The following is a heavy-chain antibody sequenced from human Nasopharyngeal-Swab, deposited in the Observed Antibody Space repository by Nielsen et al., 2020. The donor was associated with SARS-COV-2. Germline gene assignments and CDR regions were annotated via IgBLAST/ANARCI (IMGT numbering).Heavy chain of an antibody. CDR3: AKSGRSGTQYYFYDMDV. CDR2: IGWNSASM. CDR1: GFTFRDYA. J-gene: IGHJ6*02. D-gene: IGHD1-1*01. Sequence: SLKISCAASGFTFRDYAMHWVRQAPGKGLEWVSSIGWNSASMGYADSVKGRFTISRDDAENSLYLQMNSLRIEDTALYYCAKSGRSGTQYYFYDMDVWGQGTTVTVSS. V-gene: IGHV3-9*01.